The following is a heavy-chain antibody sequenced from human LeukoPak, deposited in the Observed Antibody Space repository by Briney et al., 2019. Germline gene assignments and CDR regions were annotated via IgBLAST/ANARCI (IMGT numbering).Heavy chain of an antibody. CDR3: ARDKYGDYVYFQH. D-gene: IGHD4-17*01. CDR1: GFTFSSYW. CDR2: INSDGSTT. Sequence: GGSLRLSCAASGFTFSSYWMHWVRHAPGKGLVWVSRINSDGSTTSYADSVKGRFTISRDNAKNTLYLQMNSLRAEDTAVYYCARDKYGDYVYFQHWGQGTLVTVSS. V-gene: IGHV3-74*01. J-gene: IGHJ1*01.